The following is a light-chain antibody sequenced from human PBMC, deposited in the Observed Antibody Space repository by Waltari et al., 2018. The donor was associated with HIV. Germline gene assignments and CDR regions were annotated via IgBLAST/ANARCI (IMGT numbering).Light chain of an antibody. CDR2: RNN. CDR1: NSNLGSNF. V-gene: IGLV1-47*01. J-gene: IGLJ1*01. CDR3: ASWDDGLRGHV. Sequence: QSGLTHPPSASGTPGQRLSLTCADTNSNLGSNFVFWYRQIPGAAPTLLVYRNNQRPSCVGDRFSGSRSGASASLVISGLRVEDEADYYCASWDDGLRGHVFGSGTTVSV.